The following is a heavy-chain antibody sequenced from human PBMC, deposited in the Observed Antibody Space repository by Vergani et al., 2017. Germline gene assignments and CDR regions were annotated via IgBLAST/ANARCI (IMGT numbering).Heavy chain of an antibody. D-gene: IGHD6-19*01. CDR3: ARHSTVEWLVKLGWIGL. CDR2: IYYSGST. V-gene: IGHV4-39*01. Sequence: QLQLQESGPGLVKPSATLSLTCSVSGTSIRSSNYYWGWIRQPPGKGLEWIASIYYSGSTYYNPSLKSRVTISVDTSKNQFSLKLSAVTAADTAVYFCARHSTVEWLVKLGWIGLWGQGILVTVSS. CDR1: GTSIRSSNYY. J-gene: IGHJ5*02.